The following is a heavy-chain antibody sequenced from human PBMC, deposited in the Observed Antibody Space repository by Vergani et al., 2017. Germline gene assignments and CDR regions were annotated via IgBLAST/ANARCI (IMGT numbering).Heavy chain of an antibody. V-gene: IGHV1-18*01. CDR2: ISAYNGNT. J-gene: IGHJ5*02. CDR1: GYTFTSYG. CDR3: ARASADYSNYVSYNWFDP. Sequence: QVQLVQSGAEVKKPGASVKVSCKASGYTFTSYGISWVRQAPGQGLEWMGWISAYNGNTNYAQKLQGRVTMTTDTSTSTAYMELRSLRSDDTAVYSCARASADYSNYVSYNWFDPWGQGTLVTVSS. D-gene: IGHD4-11*01.